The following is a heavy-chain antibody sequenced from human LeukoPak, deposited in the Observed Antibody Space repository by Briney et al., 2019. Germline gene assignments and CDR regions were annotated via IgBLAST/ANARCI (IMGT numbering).Heavy chain of an antibody. V-gene: IGHV3-64*01. CDR3: ARGLSHGVRGPGDSNYFDY. J-gene: IGHJ4*02. Sequence: GGSLRLSCAASGFSFSTYAMHWVRQAPGKGLEYVSAISTNGGSTYYANSVKGRFTISRDNSKNTLFLQMGSLRTEDMAVYYCARGLSHGVRGPGDSNYFDYWGQGTLVTVSS. CDR2: ISTNGGST. CDR1: GFSFSTYA. D-gene: IGHD3-10*01.